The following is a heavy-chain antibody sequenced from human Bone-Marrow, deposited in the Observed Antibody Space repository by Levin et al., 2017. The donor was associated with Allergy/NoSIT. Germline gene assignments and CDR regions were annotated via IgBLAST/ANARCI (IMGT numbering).Heavy chain of an antibody. J-gene: IGHJ6*02. Sequence: SETLSLTCTVSGGSISSGGYYWSWIRQHPGKGLEWIGYIYYSGSTYYNPSLKSRVTISVDTSKNQFSLKLSSVTAADTAVYYCARDVLTMVRGVRPLGVYYYGMDVWGQGTTVTVSS. CDR3: ARDVLTMVRGVRPLGVYYYGMDV. D-gene: IGHD3-10*01. CDR2: IYYSGST. CDR1: GGSISSGGYY. V-gene: IGHV4-31*03.